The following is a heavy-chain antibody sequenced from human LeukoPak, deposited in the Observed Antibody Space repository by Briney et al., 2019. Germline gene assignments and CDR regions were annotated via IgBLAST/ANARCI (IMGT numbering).Heavy chain of an antibody. CDR3: VKEDSSSWYGNWFDP. CDR1: GFAFSSYA. Sequence: PGGSLRLSCSASGFAFSSYAMHWVRQAPGKGLEYVSAISSNGGSTYYADSVKGRFTISRDNSKNTLYLQMSSLRAEDTAVYYCVKEDSSSWYGNWFDPWGQGTLVTVSS. V-gene: IGHV3-64D*06. J-gene: IGHJ5*02. D-gene: IGHD6-13*01. CDR2: ISSNGGST.